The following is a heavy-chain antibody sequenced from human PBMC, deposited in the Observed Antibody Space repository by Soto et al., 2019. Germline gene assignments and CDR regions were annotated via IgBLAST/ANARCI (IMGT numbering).Heavy chain of an antibody. CDR3: AKDRARAAANYYFDY. V-gene: IGHV3-23*04. CDR1: GFTFDDYA. J-gene: IGHJ4*02. D-gene: IGHD6-13*01. CDR2: ISGSGGST. Sequence: EVQLVESGGGLVQPGRSLRLSCAASGFTFDDYAMHWVRQAPGKGLEWVSAISGSGGSTYYADSVKGRFTISRDNSKNTLYLQMNSLRAEDTAVYYCAKDRARAAANYYFDYWGQGTLVTVSS.